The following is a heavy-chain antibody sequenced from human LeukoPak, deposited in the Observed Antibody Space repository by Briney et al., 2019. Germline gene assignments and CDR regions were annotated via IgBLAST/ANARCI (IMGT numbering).Heavy chain of an antibody. J-gene: IGHJ5*02. Sequence: SVKLSCKASGGTFSSYAISWVRQAPGPELEWMGGIIPIFGTANYAQKFQGRVTIATDESTSTAYMELSSLRSEDTAVYYCARVLDYGDYSFPNWFDPWGQGTLVTVSS. CDR1: GGTFSSYA. CDR2: IIPIFGTA. CDR3: ARVLDYGDYSFPNWFDP. D-gene: IGHD4-17*01. V-gene: IGHV1-69*05.